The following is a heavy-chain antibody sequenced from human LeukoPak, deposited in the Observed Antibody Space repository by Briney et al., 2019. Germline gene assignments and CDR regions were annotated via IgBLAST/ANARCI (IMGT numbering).Heavy chain of an antibody. Sequence: SETLSLTCTISGYSISSGYYWGWIRQRPGKGLEWIGSIYHSGSTYYNPSLKSRVTISVDTSKNQFSLKLSSVTAADTAVYYCARGDYYDSSGYYYWGQGTLVTVSS. CDR2: IYHSGST. CDR3: ARGDYYDSSGYYY. D-gene: IGHD3-22*01. CDR1: GYSISSGYY. V-gene: IGHV4-38-2*02. J-gene: IGHJ4*02.